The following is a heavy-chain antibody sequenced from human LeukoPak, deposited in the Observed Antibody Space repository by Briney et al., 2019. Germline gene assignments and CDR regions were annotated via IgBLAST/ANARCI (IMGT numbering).Heavy chain of an antibody. CDR2: IKQDGGEK. V-gene: IGHV3-7*01. Sequence: PGGSLRLSXAASGFTFSSYWMSWVRQAPGKGLEWVANIKQDGGEKYYVDSVKGRFTISRDNAKNSLYLQMNSLRAEDTAVYYCAREGIDSSGYYSYFDYWGQGTLVTVSS. CDR3: AREGIDSSGYYSYFDY. CDR1: GFTFSSYW. J-gene: IGHJ4*02. D-gene: IGHD3-22*01.